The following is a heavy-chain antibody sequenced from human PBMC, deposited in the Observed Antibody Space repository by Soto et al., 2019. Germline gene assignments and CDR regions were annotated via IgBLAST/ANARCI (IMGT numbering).Heavy chain of an antibody. D-gene: IGHD4-17*01. J-gene: IGHJ4*02. CDR2: FNAGSGNT. V-gene: IGHV1-3*01. Sequence: ASVKVSCKASGYTFTSYSMHWVRQAPGQRLEWMGWFNAGSGNTKYSQKFQGRVTITRDTSATTAYMELSSLRYEDTAVYYCARESTRTTAPDYWGQGTMVTVYS. CDR1: GYTFTSYS. CDR3: ARESTRTTAPDY.